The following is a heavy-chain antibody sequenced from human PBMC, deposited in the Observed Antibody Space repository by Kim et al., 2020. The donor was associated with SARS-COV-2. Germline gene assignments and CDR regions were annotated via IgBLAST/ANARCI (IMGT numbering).Heavy chain of an antibody. J-gene: IGHJ3*02. V-gene: IGHV3-23*01. D-gene: IGHD4-17*01. Sequence: GGSLRLSCAASGFTFSSYAMSWVRQAPGKGLEWVSAISGSGGSTYYADSVKGRFTISRDNSKNTLYLQMNSLRAEDTAVYYCAKDESYGDYGHSDAFDIWGQGTMVTVSS. CDR2: ISGSGGST. CDR1: GFTFSSYA. CDR3: AKDESYGDYGHSDAFDI.